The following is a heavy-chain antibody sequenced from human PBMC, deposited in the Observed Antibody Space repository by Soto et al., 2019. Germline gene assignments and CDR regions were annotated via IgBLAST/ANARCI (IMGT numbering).Heavy chain of an antibody. D-gene: IGHD3-3*01. J-gene: IGHJ5*02. CDR1: GGSISSGGYY. CDR2: IYYSGST. CDR3: ERSTTYYDCQSWFDP. Sequence: SETLSLTCTVSGGSISSGGYYWSWIRQHPGKGLEWIGYIYYSGSTYYNPSLKSRVTISVDTSKNQFSLKLSSVTAADTAVYYCERSTTYYDCQSWFDPWGQGTLVTVYS. V-gene: IGHV4-31*03.